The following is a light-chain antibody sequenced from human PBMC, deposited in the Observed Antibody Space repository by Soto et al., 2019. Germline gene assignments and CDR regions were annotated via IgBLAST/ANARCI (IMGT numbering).Light chain of an antibody. CDR1: QSINSSY. J-gene: IGKJ2*01. V-gene: IGKV3-20*01. CDR2: GAS. Sequence: EIVLTQSPGTLSLSPGERATLSCRASQSINSSYLTWYKQKPGQAPRLLIYGASSRATGIPDRFSGGGSGTHFTLTISRLEPDDFAVYYCQQYGSSPLYTFGEGTKQEIK. CDR3: QQYGSSPLYT.